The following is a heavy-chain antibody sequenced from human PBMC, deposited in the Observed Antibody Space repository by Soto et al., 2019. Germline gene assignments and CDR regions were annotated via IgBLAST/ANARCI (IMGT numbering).Heavy chain of an antibody. CDR2: INAGNGNT. Sequence: GASVKVSCKASGYTFTSYAMHWARQAPGQRLEWMGWINAGNGNTKYSQKFQGRVTITRDTSASTAYMELSSLRSEDTAVYYCARDIIFAGGVAVAGPASDAFDIWGQRTMVTVSS. D-gene: IGHD6-19*01. J-gene: IGHJ3*02. CDR3: ARDIIFAGGVAVAGPASDAFDI. V-gene: IGHV1-3*01. CDR1: GYTFTSYA.